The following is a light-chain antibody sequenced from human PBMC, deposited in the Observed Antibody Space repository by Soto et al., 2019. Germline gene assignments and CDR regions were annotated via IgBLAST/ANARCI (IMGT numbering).Light chain of an antibody. V-gene: IGKV3-20*01. CDR2: GAS. CDR1: QSVSSTY. CDR3: QHYHSYGT. Sequence: EIVLTQSPGTLSLSPGERATLSCRASQSVSSTYLIWYQQKPGQAPRLLIYGASSRATGVPDRFSGGGSGTDFTLTISRLEPEDFATYYCQHYHSYGTFGQGTKVEIK. J-gene: IGKJ1*01.